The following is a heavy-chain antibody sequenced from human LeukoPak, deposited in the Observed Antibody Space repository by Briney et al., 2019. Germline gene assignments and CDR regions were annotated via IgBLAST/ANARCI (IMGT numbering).Heavy chain of an antibody. Sequence: ASVKVSCKVSGYTLTELSMHWVRQAPGKGLEWMGGFDPEDGGTIYAQKFQGRVTMTEDTSTDTAYMELSSLRSEDTAVYHCATPDYSSGWYYFDYWGQGTLVTVSS. J-gene: IGHJ4*02. D-gene: IGHD6-19*01. CDR2: FDPEDGGT. V-gene: IGHV1-24*01. CDR1: GYTLTELS. CDR3: ATPDYSSGWYYFDY.